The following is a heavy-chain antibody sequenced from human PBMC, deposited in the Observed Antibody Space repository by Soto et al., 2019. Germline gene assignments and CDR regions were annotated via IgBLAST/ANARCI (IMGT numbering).Heavy chain of an antibody. CDR1: GGSISSYY. CDR2: IYYSGST. Sequence: SETLSLTCTVSGGSISSYYWSWIRQPPGKGLEWIGYIYYSGSTNYNPSLKSRVTISVDTSKNQFSLKLSSVTAADTAVYYCARVRGSSGYYNRGHDAFDIWGKGXMVTVSS. J-gene: IGHJ3*02. D-gene: IGHD3-22*01. CDR3: ARVRGSSGYYNRGHDAFDI. V-gene: IGHV4-59*01.